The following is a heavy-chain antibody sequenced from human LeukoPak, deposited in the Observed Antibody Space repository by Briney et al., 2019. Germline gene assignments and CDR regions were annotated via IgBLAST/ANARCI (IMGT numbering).Heavy chain of an antibody. D-gene: IGHD1-1*01. Sequence: ASVQVSCQASGYTFTGYYMHWVRQAPGQGIEWVGWINPNSGGTNYAQKFQGRVTMTRDTSISTAYMELSRLRSDDTAVYYCAGTTGTTPYYYYMDVWGKGTTVTVSS. V-gene: IGHV1-2*02. CDR1: GYTFTGYY. CDR3: AGTTGTTPYYYYMDV. J-gene: IGHJ6*03. CDR2: INPNSGGT.